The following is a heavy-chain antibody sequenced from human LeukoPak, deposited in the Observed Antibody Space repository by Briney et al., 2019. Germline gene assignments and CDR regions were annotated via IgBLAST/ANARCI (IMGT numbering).Heavy chain of an antibody. Sequence: AGGSLRLSCAASGFTFSSYGMHWVRQAPGKGLEWVAVIWYDGSNKYYADSVKGRFTISRDNSKNTLYLQMNSLRAEDTAVYYCAKAKRALAVAGRDLDYWGQGTLVTVSS. CDR3: AKAKRALAVAGRDLDY. J-gene: IGHJ4*02. D-gene: IGHD6-19*01. CDR2: IWYDGSNK. V-gene: IGHV3-33*06. CDR1: GFTFSSYG.